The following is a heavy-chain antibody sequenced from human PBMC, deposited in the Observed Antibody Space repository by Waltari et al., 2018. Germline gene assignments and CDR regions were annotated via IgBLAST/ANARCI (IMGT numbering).Heavy chain of an antibody. CDR3: ARLVGATYYFDY. D-gene: IGHD1-26*01. J-gene: IGHJ4*02. V-gene: IGHV4-38-2*01. CDR1: GYSISSGYY. Sequence: QVQLQESGPGLVKPSETLSLTCAVSGYSISSGYYWGWIRQPPGKGLEWIGSIYHSVSTDYNPSRKSRVTIALDTSKNQFALKLSSVTAADTAVYYCARLVGATYYFDYWGQGTLVTVSS. CDR2: IYHSVST.